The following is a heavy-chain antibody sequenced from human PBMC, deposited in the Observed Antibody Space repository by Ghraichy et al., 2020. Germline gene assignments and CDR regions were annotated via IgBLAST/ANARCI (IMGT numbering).Heavy chain of an antibody. D-gene: IGHD2-2*01. CDR3: VRSIEPAGRIDP. CDR2: TFHRSKWYY. Sequence: SETLSLTCAISGDSISSNSVTWSWIRQSPSRGLEWLGRTFHRSKWYYDYAVSVKSRITINPDTYKNHFSLQLNSVTPEDTAVYYCVRSIEPAGRIDPWGQGTLVTVSS. J-gene: IGHJ5*02. V-gene: IGHV6-1*01. CDR1: GDSISSNSVT.